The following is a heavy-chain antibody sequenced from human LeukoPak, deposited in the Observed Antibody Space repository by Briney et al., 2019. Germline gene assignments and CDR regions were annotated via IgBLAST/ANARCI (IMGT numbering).Heavy chain of an antibody. CDR2: ISGSGGST. CDR3: AKDAALWFGESPAGTIDY. J-gene: IGHJ4*02. Sequence: GGSLRLSCAASGFTFSSYAMSWVRQAPGKGLEWVSAISGSGGSTYYADSMKGRFTISRDNSKNTLYLQMNSLRAEDTAVYYCAKDAALWFGESPAGTIDYWGQGTLVTVSS. CDR1: GFTFSSYA. D-gene: IGHD3-10*01. V-gene: IGHV3-23*01.